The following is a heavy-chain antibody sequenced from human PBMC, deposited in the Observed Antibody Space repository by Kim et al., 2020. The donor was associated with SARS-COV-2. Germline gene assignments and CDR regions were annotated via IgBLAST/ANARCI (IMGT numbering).Heavy chain of an antibody. D-gene: IGHD5-12*01. CDR3: ARVFGKWLRLGGGIDY. Sequence: GGSLRLSCAASGFTFSSYWMHWVRQAPGKGLVWVSRINSDGSSTSYADSVKGRFTISRDNAKNTLYLQMNSLRAEDTAVYYCARVFGKWLRLGGGIDYWGQGTLVTVSS. CDR2: INSDGSST. CDR1: GFTFSSYW. J-gene: IGHJ4*02. V-gene: IGHV3-74*01.